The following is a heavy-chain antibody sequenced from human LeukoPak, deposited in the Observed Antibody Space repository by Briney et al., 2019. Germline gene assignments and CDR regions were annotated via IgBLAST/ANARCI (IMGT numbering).Heavy chain of an antibody. Sequence: GGSLRLSCAASGFTFSSYAMSWVRQAPGKGPEWVSAISGSGGSTYYADSVKGRFTISRDNSKNTLYLQMNSLRAEDTAVYYCAKDHDCSGGSCYVYWGQGTLVTVSS. D-gene: IGHD2-15*01. V-gene: IGHV3-23*01. CDR2: ISGSGGST. J-gene: IGHJ4*02. CDR3: AKDHDCSGGSCYVY. CDR1: GFTFSSYA.